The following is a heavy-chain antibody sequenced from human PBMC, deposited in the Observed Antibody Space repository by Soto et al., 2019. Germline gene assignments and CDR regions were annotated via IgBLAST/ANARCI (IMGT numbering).Heavy chain of an antibody. J-gene: IGHJ6*02. CDR1: GGSMSSGDYF. D-gene: IGHD5-18*01. V-gene: IGHV4-30-4*01. CDR3: PRGKLEYRSGLYYYYGMDV. Sequence: SETLSLTCTVSGGSMSSGDYFWSWVRQPPGRGLEWIAHMYYSGRTFYNSSLKSRGTISVDTSKNQFSLKLTSVTADDTAVYFCPRGKLEYRSGLYYYYGMDVWGQGTTVTVSS. CDR2: MYYSGRT.